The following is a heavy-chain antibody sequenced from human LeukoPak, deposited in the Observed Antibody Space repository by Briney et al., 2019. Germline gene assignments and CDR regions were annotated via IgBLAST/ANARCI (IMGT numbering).Heavy chain of an antibody. CDR1: GGSISSYY. Sequence: KPSETLSLTCTVSGGSISSYYWSWIRQPPGKGLEWIGYIYYSGSTNYNPSLKSRVTISVDTSKNQFSLKLSSVTAADTAVYYCARVALYNWNDVVFDYWGQGTLVTVSS. D-gene: IGHD1-20*01. V-gene: IGHV4-59*01. CDR3: ARVALYNWNDVVFDY. J-gene: IGHJ4*02. CDR2: IYYSGST.